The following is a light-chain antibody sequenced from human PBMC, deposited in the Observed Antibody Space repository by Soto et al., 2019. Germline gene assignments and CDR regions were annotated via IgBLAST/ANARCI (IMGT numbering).Light chain of an antibody. CDR1: QSVSSSY. J-gene: IGKJ4*01. CDR2: GSS. CDR3: LQDYNLPLT. V-gene: IGKV3D-7*01. Sequence: EIVLTQSPATLSLSPGERATLSCRASQSVSSSYLSWYQQKPGQAPRLLIYGSSTRATGIPARFSGSGSGTDFTLTISSLQPEDFAVYYCLQDYNLPLTFGGGTKVDIK.